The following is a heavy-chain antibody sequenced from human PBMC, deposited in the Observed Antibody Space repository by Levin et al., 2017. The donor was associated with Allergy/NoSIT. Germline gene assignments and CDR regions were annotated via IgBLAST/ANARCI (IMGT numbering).Heavy chain of an antibody. J-gene: IGHJ4*02. CDR2: ISWNSGSI. D-gene: IGHD6-13*01. Sequence: GGSLRLSCAASGFTFDDYAMHWVRQAPGKGLEWVSGISWNSGSIGYADSVKGRFPISRDNAKNSLYMQMNSLRAEDTALYYCAKGLAAASTPRPQRQDYWGQGTLVTVSS. V-gene: IGHV3-9*01. CDR1: GFTFDDYA. CDR3: AKGLAAASTPRPQRQDY.